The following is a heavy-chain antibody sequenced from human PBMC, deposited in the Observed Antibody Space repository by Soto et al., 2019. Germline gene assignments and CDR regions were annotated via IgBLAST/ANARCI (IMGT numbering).Heavy chain of an antibody. CDR1: GYSFTSYW. J-gene: IGHJ3*02. CDR2: IYPGDSNT. V-gene: IGHV5-51*01. CDR3: ARLGFYSSPMDAFDI. Sequence: PGESLNISCTGSGYSFTSYWIGWVRQMPGKGLEWMWIIYPGDSNTRYSPSFQGQVTISADKSISTAYLQWSRLKASDTAMYYCARLGFYSSPMDAFDIWGQGTMVTVSS. D-gene: IGHD6-13*01.